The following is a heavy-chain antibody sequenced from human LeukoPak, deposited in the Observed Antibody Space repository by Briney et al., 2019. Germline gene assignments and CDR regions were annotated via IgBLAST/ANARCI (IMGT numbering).Heavy chain of an antibody. J-gene: IGHJ4*02. Sequence: ASVNDPCKASGYTFTKSDYMHWVRQAPGRGLEWVGILNPSDGTTFYAQKFQGRVTMTRDTSTNTVYMELSSLRSEDTAVFYCARGPTDMDFDYWGQGSLVTVSS. CDR2: LNPSDGTT. V-gene: IGHV1-46*01. CDR3: ARGPTDMDFDY. CDR1: GYTFTKSDY.